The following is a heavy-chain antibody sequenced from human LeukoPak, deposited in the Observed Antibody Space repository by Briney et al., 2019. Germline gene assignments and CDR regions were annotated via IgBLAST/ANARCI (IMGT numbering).Heavy chain of an antibody. CDR1: GGSICSYY. CDR3: ARAMIGDRSSGWIPVLPDPPPYYFDY. Sequence: SETLSLTCTVSGGSICSYYWSWIRQPAGKGLEWIGHLYTSGSTNYNHFLKSRVAMSVDTSKNQCSLKLSSVTAADTAVYYCARAMIGDRSSGWIPVLPDPPPYYFDYWGQGTLVTVSS. CDR2: LYTSGST. D-gene: IGHD6-19*01. V-gene: IGHV4-4*07. J-gene: IGHJ4*02.